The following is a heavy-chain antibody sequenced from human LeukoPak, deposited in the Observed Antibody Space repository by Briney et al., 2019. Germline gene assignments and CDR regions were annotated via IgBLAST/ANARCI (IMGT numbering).Heavy chain of an antibody. V-gene: IGHV1-69*13. CDR3: AREVVVVPAAIHGGYYFDY. Sequence: ASVKVSCKASGGTFSSYAISWVRQAPGQGLEWMGGIIPIFGTANYAQKFQGRVTITADESTSTAYMELSSLRSEDTAVYYCAREVVVVPAAIHGGYYFDYWGQGTLVTVSS. CDR2: IIPIFGTA. CDR1: GGTFSSYA. J-gene: IGHJ4*02. D-gene: IGHD2-2*02.